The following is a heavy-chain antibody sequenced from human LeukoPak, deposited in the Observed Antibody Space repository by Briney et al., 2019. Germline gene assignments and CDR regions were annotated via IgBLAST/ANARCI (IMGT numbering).Heavy chain of an antibody. CDR3: ARDRAWNYFDY. Sequence: RGGSLRLSCAPSGFTFSRHGMHWVRQAPGKGLEWVAIISNDGSRKYYAHSVESRFTISRDNSKNTLYLQMDSLRAEDTAVYYCARDRAWNYFDYWGQGTLVTVSS. CDR2: ISNDGSRK. CDR1: GFTFSRHG. V-gene: IGHV3-30*03. D-gene: IGHD3-3*01. J-gene: IGHJ4*02.